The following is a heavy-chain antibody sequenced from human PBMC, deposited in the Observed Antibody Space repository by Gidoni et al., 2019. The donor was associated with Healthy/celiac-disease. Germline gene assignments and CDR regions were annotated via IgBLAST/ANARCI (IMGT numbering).Heavy chain of an antibody. CDR2: ISGSGGST. J-gene: IGHJ4*02. V-gene: IGHV3-23*01. D-gene: IGHD4-17*01. CDR1: GFTFSSYA. Sequence: EVQLLESGGGLVQPGGSLRRSCEAYGFTFSSYAMSWVRQAPGKGLGWVSAISGSGGSTYYADSVKGRFTISRDNSKNTLYLQMNSLRAEDTAVYYCAKEWGLDYGGNPVDYWGQGTLVTVSS. CDR3: AKEWGLDYGGNPVDY.